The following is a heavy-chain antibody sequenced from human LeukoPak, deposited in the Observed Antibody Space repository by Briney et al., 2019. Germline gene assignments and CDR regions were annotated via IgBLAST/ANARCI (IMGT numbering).Heavy chain of an antibody. CDR2: MYFTGST. Sequence: SETLSLTCNISGDSVNTHYWAWIRQSAEKGLEWIGRMYFTGSTHYNPSLKSRVSLSLDTSKNHFSMNLKSVTAADTAIYFCARVSTGWLAFFDSWGQGILVTVSS. J-gene: IGHJ4*02. CDR3: ARVSTGWLAFFDS. CDR1: GDSVNTHY. D-gene: IGHD6-19*01. V-gene: IGHV4-4*07.